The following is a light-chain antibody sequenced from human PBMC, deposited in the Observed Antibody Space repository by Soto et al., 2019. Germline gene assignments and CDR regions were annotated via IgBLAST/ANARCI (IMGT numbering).Light chain of an antibody. CDR1: QNVWTY. CDR2: GAS. CDR3: QQYNSYPLT. Sequence: DIQMTQSPPSLSASVGDRVTITCRASQNVWTYLNWYQQKPGKAPRLLLYGASDLEDGVPARFSGSGSGTDFTLTISSLQPDDFATYYCQQYNSYPLTFGGGTKVDIK. V-gene: IGKV1-39*01. J-gene: IGKJ4*01.